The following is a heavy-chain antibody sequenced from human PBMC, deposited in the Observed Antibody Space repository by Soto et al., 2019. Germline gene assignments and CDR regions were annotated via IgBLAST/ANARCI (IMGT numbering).Heavy chain of an antibody. Sequence: QVQLQESGPGLVKPSETLSLTCTVSGGSISSYYWSWLRQPPGKGLEWIGYIYYSGSTNYNPSLKRRVTISVDTSKNQFSLKLSSVTAADTAVYYCGRRWGAAVDYWGQGTLVTVSS. J-gene: IGHJ4*02. CDR3: GRRWGAAVDY. CDR2: IYYSGST. D-gene: IGHD1-26*01. CDR1: GGSISSYY. V-gene: IGHV4-59*08.